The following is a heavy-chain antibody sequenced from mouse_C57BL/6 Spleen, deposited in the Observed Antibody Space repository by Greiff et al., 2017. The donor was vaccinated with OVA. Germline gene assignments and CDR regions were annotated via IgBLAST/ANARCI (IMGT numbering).Heavy chain of an antibody. CDR2: IYPGSGNT. CDR1: GYSFTSYY. CDR3: ARRAGSSYGWYFDV. D-gene: IGHD1-1*01. J-gene: IGHJ1*03. V-gene: IGHV1-66*01. Sequence: VQLQQSGPELVKPGASVKISCKASGYSFTSYYIHWVKQRPGQGLEWIGWIYPGSGNTKYNEKFKGKATLTADTSSSTAYMQLSSLTSEDSAVYYCARRAGSSYGWYFDVWGTGTTVTVSS.